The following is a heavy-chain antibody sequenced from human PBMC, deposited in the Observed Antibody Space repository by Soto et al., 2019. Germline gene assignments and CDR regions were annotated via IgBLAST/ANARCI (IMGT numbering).Heavy chain of an antibody. CDR3: AKVGIAVAGDYFAY. V-gene: IGHV3-9*01. J-gene: IGHJ4*02. D-gene: IGHD6-19*01. CDR1: GFTFDDYA. CDR2: ISWNSGSI. Sequence: EVQLVESGGGLVQPGRSLRLSCAASGFTFDDYAMHWVRQAPGKGLERVSGISWNSGSIGYADSVKGRFTISRDNAKNSLYLPMNSLRAEDTALYYCAKVGIAVAGDYFAYWGQGTLVTVSS.